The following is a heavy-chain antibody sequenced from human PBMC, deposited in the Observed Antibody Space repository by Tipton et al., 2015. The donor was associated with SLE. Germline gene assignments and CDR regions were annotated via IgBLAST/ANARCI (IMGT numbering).Heavy chain of an antibody. J-gene: IGHJ4*02. Sequence: TLSLTCTVSGGSISSASYFWGWIRQPPGKGLEWIGSIYHNGNTYNNPSLRGRVTISVDTSKKQLSLKLRSVTAADTAVYYCAGTTNRGSGDLTYWGQGALVTVSS. D-gene: IGHD2-21*02. CDR3: AGTTNRGSGDLTY. CDR1: GGSISSASYF. CDR2: IYHNGNT. V-gene: IGHV4-39*07.